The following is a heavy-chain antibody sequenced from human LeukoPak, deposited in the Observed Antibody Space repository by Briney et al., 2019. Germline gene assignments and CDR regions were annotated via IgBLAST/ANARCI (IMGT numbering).Heavy chain of an antibody. Sequence: PGGSLRLSCAASGFTFSSYSMNWVRQAPGKGLEWVSYISSGSRTIYYADSVKGRFTMSRDNAKNTLYLQMNSLRAEDTAVYYCARGGATMVRGVTTYPWAFDIWGQGTMVTVSS. D-gene: IGHD3-10*01. CDR1: GFTFSSYS. CDR3: ARGGATMVRGVTTYPWAFDI. CDR2: ISSGSRTI. V-gene: IGHV3-48*04. J-gene: IGHJ3*02.